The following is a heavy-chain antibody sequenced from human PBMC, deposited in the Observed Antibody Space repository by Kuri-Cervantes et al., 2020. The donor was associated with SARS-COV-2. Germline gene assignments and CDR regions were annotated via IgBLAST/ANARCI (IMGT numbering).Heavy chain of an antibody. CDR3: ARGPWHQLPWFDP. D-gene: IGHD2-2*01. V-gene: IGHV3-21*01. Sequence: GESLKISCAASGFTFNRYSMNWVRQAPGKELEWVSSISSRSNYIYYADSVKGRFTISRDNSKNTLYLQMNSLRAEDTAVYYCARGPWHQLPWFDPWGQGTLVTVSS. CDR2: ISSRSNYI. CDR1: GFTFNRYS. J-gene: IGHJ5*02.